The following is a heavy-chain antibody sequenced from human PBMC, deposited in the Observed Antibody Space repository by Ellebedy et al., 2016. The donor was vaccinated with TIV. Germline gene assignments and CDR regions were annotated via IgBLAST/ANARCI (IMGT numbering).Heavy chain of an antibody. CDR3: ARSPMTSNWGYWYFDL. CDR1: GVAFRSYW. D-gene: IGHD7-27*01. Sequence: GESLKISCAASGVAFRSYWMSWVRQAAGKGPERVANINQDGSEKYSMDSVKGRFTISRDNVSNSVFLQMDRLRVEDTAMYYCARSPMTSNWGYWYFDLWGRGTRVIVSS. V-gene: IGHV3-7*01. J-gene: IGHJ2*01. CDR2: INQDGSEK.